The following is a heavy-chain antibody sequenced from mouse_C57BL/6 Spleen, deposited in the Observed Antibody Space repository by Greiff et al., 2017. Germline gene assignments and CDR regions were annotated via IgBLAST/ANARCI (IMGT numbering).Heavy chain of an antibody. V-gene: IGHV1-22*01. Sequence: VQLQQSGPELVKPGASVKMSCKASGYTFTDYNMHWVKQSHGKSLEWIGYINPNNGGTSYNQKFKGKATMTVNKSSSTAYMELRSLTSEDSAVYYCARSDDGYYEWFADWGQGTLVTVSA. D-gene: IGHD2-3*01. CDR2: INPNNGGT. CDR1: GYTFTDYN. J-gene: IGHJ3*01. CDR3: ARSDDGYYEWFAD.